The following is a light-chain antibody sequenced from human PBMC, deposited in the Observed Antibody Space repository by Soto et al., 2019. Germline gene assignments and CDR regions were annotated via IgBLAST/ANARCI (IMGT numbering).Light chain of an antibody. Sequence: DIQMTQSPSTLSASVGDRVTITCRASQSISSWLAWYQQKPGKAPKLLIYDASRLESGVLSRFSGSGSGREVLVIISSLQPGEFATYYCQQYNSYSPPAFGKGTKVEIK. CDR3: QQYNSYSPPA. CDR2: DAS. J-gene: IGKJ1*01. CDR1: QSISSW. V-gene: IGKV1-5*01.